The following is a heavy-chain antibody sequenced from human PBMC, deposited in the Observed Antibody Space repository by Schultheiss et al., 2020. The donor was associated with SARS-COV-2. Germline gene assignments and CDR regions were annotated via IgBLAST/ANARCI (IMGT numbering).Heavy chain of an antibody. CDR1: GASIRSYY. V-gene: IGHV4-34*01. Sequence: SETLSLTCTVSGASIRSYYWGWIRQPPGKGLEWIGEINHSGSTNYNPSLKSRVTISVDTSKNQFSLKLSSVTAADTAIYCCASGVVGGIGYYFDYWGQGTLVTVSS. CDR2: INHSGST. CDR3: ASGVVGGIGYYFDY. J-gene: IGHJ4*02. D-gene: IGHD1-26*01.